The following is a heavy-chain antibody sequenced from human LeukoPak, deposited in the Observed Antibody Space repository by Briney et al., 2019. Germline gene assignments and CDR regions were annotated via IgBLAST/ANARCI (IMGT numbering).Heavy chain of an antibody. CDR2: TYRGVGT. V-gene: IGHV3-66*01. J-gene: IGHJ4*02. Sequence: GGSLRLSCAVSGFSVSSTYMTWVRQAPGKGLEWVSNTYRGVGTNYADSVKGRFNISRDNLKNTLYLHMNSLRDEDTAVYYCTRGGGAFCGSDCYRNFDYWGQGTLVTVSS. D-gene: IGHD2-21*02. CDR3: TRGGGAFCGSDCYRNFDY. CDR1: GFSVSSTY.